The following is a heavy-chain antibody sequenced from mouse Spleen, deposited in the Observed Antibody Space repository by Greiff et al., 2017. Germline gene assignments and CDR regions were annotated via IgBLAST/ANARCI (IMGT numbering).Heavy chain of an antibody. CDR1: GYTFTSYW. Sequence: QVQLKQPGAELVRPGTSVKLSCKASGYTFTSYWMHWVKQRPGQGLEWIGVIDPSDSYTNYNQKFKGKATLTVDTSSSTAYMQLSSLTSEDSAVYYCARRPWGYDEDYYAMDYWGQGTSVTVSS. D-gene: IGHD2-14*01. V-gene: IGHV1-59*01. J-gene: IGHJ4*01. CDR2: IDPSDSYT. CDR3: ARRPWGYDEDYYAMDY.